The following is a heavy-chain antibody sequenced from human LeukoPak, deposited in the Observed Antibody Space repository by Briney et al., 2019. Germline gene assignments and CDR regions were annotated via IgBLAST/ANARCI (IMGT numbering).Heavy chain of an antibody. Sequence: SETLSLTCTVSGGSISSSSYYWGWIRQPPGKGLEWIGTIYYNGNSYYDPSLKSRVTISVDTSKNQFSLKLSSVTAADTAVYYCARHPYYCSSTSCYWDWGQGTLVTVSS. CDR2: IYYNGNS. D-gene: IGHD2-2*01. CDR1: GGSISSSSYY. J-gene: IGHJ4*02. V-gene: IGHV4-39*01. CDR3: ARHPYYCSSTSCYWD.